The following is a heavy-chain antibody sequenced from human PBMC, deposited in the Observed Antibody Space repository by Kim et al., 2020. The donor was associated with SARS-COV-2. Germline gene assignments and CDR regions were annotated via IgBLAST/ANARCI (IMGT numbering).Heavy chain of an antibody. Sequence: SVKVSCKASGGTFSSYAISWVRQAPGQGLEWMGGIIPIFGTANYAQKFQGRVTIPADESTSTAYMGLSSLRSEDTAVYYCAGDVGSQYSRSWYSIGYFDYWGQGTLVTVSS. D-gene: IGHD6-13*01. CDR1: GGTFSSYA. CDR3: AGDVGSQYSRSWYSIGYFDY. V-gene: IGHV1-69*13. CDR2: IIPIFGTA. J-gene: IGHJ4*02.